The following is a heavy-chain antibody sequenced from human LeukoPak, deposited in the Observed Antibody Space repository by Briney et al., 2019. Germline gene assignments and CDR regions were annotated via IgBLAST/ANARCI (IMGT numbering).Heavy chain of an antibody. Sequence: ASVKVSCKASGYTFTSYGISWVRQAPGQGLEWMGWISAYNGNTSYAQKLQGRVTMTTDTSTSTAYMELRSLRSDDTAVYYCARVLYYYDSSGLPGSAFDIWGQGTMVTVSS. CDR2: ISAYNGNT. J-gene: IGHJ3*02. CDR1: GYTFTSYG. D-gene: IGHD3-22*01. V-gene: IGHV1-18*01. CDR3: ARVLYYYDSSGLPGSAFDI.